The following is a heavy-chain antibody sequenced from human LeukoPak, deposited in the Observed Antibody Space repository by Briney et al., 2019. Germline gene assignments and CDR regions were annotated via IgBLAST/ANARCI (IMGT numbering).Heavy chain of an antibody. Sequence: PGGSLRLSCEASGLTFSNSWMHWVRQAPGKGLVWVSRINNEGTTISYADSVKRRFTISRDNAKNTLYLQMNSLRAEDTAVYYCARVSGLGMNEYYQHWGQGTLVTVAS. D-gene: IGHD3-10*01. CDR1: GLTFSNSW. CDR3: ARVSGLGMNEYYQH. V-gene: IGHV3-74*01. CDR2: INNEGTTI. J-gene: IGHJ1*01.